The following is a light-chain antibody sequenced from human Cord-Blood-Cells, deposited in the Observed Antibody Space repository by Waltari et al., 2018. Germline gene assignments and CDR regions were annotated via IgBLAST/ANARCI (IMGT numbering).Light chain of an antibody. V-gene: IGLV2-14*01. CDR1: SSDVGGYNY. J-gene: IGLJ1*01. Sequence: QSALTQPASVSGSPGQSITIYCTGTSSDVGGYNYVSLYQQHPGKAPKLMIYDVSNRPSGVSNRFSGSKSGNTASLTISGLQAEDEADYYCSSYTSSSTYVFGTGTKVTVL. CDR2: DVS. CDR3: SSYTSSSTYV.